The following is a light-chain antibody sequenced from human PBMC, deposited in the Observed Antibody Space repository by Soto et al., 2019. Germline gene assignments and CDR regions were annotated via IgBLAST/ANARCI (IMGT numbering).Light chain of an antibody. Sequence: DIQMTQSPSSLSASVGDRVTITFRASQSISSYLNWYQQKPGKAPKLLIYAASSLQSGVPSRFSGSGSGTDFTLTISSLQPEDFATYYCQQSYSTPWTFGRGTKVDIK. CDR2: AAS. J-gene: IGKJ1*01. V-gene: IGKV1-39*01. CDR1: QSISSY. CDR3: QQSYSTPWT.